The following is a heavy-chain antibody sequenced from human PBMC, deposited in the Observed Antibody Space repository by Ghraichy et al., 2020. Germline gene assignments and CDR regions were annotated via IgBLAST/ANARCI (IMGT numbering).Heavy chain of an antibody. CDR2: IKQDGSEK. Sequence: GGSLRLSCAASGFTFSSYWMSWVRQAPGKGLEWVANIKQDGSEKYYVDSVKGRFTISRDNAKNSLYLQMNSLRAEDTAVYYCTRLFPQFRARFDYWGQGTLVTVSS. CDR3: TRLFPQFRARFDY. D-gene: IGHD4-11*01. CDR1: GFTFSSYW. J-gene: IGHJ4*02. V-gene: IGHV3-7*03.